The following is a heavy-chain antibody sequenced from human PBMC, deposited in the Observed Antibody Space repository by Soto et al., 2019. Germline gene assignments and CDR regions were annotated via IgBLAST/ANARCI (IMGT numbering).Heavy chain of an antibody. Sequence: QITLKESGPTLVKPTQTLTLTCTFSGFSLSTSGVGVGWIRQPPGKALEWLALISWDDDKRYSPSLKSRLTITKDTSKNQVVLTMTNMDPVDTATYYCAHRSIAAAGTYFDYWGQGTLVTVSS. J-gene: IGHJ4*02. CDR3: AHRSIAAAGTYFDY. CDR1: GFSLSTSGVG. D-gene: IGHD6-13*01. V-gene: IGHV2-5*02. CDR2: ISWDDDK.